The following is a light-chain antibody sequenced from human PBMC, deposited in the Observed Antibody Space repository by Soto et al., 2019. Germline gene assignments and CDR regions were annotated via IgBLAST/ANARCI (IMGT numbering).Light chain of an antibody. CDR3: SSYTNIITRV. Sequence: QSVLAQPASVSGSPGQSITISCTGTSSDVGGYNYVSWYQQHPGKAPKLMIYEVSNRPSGVSNRFSGSKSGNTASLTISGLQAGDEADYYCSSYTNIITRVSGTGTKVTVL. V-gene: IGLV2-14*01. CDR2: EVS. CDR1: SSDVGGYNY. J-gene: IGLJ1*01.